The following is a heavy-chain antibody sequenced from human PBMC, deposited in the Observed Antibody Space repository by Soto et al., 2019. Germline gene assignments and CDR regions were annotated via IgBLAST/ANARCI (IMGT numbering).Heavy chain of an antibody. Sequence: SETLSLTCTVSGGSVNTYYWSWIRQPPGKGLEWIGYIYYSGNTNYNPSLKSRVTISVDKSKNQFSLKLSSVTAADTAVYYCARLGGVYYYGMDVWGQGTTVTVSS. V-gene: IGHV4-59*08. CDR1: GGSVNTYY. D-gene: IGHD3-16*01. J-gene: IGHJ6*02. CDR2: IYYSGNT. CDR3: ARLGGVYYYGMDV.